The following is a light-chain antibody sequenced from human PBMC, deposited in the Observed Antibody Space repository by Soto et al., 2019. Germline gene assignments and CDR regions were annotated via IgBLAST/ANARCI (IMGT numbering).Light chain of an antibody. CDR2: KAS. CDR3: QHYDSYSAT. Sequence: DIQMTQSPSTLSASVGDRVTITCRASQSISSWLAWYQQKPGKAPKLLIYKASSLESGVPSRFSGSGSGTEFTLTISSLQPDDFASYYCQHYDSYSATFGQGAKVHI. CDR1: QSISSW. J-gene: IGKJ2*01. V-gene: IGKV1-5*03.